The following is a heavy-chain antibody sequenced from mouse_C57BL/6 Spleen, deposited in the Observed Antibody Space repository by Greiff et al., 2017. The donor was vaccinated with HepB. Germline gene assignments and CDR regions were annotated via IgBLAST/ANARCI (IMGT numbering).Heavy chain of an antibody. V-gene: IGHV5-9*01. CDR3: ARHGYAVDY. CDR2: ISGGGGNT. J-gene: IGHJ4*01. CDR1: GFTFSSYT. Sequence: EVKLVESGGGLVKPGGSLKLSCAASGFTFSSYTMSWVRQTPEKRLEWVATISGGGGNTYYPDSVKGRFTISRDNAKNTLYLQMSSLRSEDTALYYCARHGYAVDYWGQGTSVTVSS.